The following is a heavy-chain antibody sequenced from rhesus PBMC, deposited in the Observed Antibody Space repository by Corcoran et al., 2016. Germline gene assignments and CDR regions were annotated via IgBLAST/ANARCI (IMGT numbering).Heavy chain of an antibody. V-gene: IGHV3S42*01. CDR1: GCTFSSYW. CDR3: AKNYGSNYFDY. Sequence: EVQLVESGGGLAKPGGSLRLSCAASGCTFSSYWRNWVRQTPGKGLGGLTAINSGGGSTYSADSVKGRFTISRDNAKNTLSLQMNSQRAEDTAVYYCAKNYGSNYFDYWGQGVLVTVSS. J-gene: IGHJ4*01. D-gene: IGHD4-29*01. CDR2: INSGGGST.